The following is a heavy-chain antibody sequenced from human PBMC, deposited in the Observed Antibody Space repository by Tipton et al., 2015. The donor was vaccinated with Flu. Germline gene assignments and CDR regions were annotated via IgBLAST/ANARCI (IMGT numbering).Heavy chain of an antibody. CDR1: GFTFSTYG. CDR3: ARDQRTIFGVFDAFDI. CDR2: IWYDGSDK. V-gene: IGHV3-33*01. Sequence: SLRLSCAASGFTFSTYGMHWVRQAPGKGLEWVTFIWYDGSDKFYADSVKGRFTISRDNSKKTLYLQMSSLRVEDTAVYYCARDQRTIFGVFDAFDIWGQGTTVIVSS. D-gene: IGHD3-3*01. J-gene: IGHJ3*02.